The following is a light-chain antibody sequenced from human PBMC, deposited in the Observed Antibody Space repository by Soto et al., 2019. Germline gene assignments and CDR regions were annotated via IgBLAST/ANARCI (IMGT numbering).Light chain of an antibody. Sequence: DLQMTQSPSSLSASVGDRVTITCRASQSISTYLTWYQQKPGKAPKLLISTASTLPSGVPSRFSGSGSGTDFTLTISNLQSEDLATYFCQQSYITPWTFGQGTKVEIK. CDR2: TAS. CDR3: QQSYITPWT. V-gene: IGKV1-39*01. CDR1: QSISTY. J-gene: IGKJ1*01.